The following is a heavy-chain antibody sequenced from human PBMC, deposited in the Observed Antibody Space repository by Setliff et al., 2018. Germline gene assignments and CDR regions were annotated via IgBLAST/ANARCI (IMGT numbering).Heavy chain of an antibody. CDR2: INIGGGST. J-gene: IGHJ4*02. CDR1: GYSFTSYY. Sequence: ASVKVSCKASGYSFTSYYMYWLRQAPGQGPEWIGIINIGGGSTSYAQKFEDRVTMTRDTSTSTVYLEVTSLRSEDTAVYYCARSQWDGLWFKELLSNWGQGTLVTVSS. CDR3: ARSQWDGLWFKELLSN. V-gene: IGHV1-46*01. D-gene: IGHD3-10*01.